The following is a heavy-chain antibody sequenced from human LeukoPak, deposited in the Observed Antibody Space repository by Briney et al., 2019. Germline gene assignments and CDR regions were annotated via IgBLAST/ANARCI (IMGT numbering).Heavy chain of an antibody. Sequence: GGSLRLSCAASGFTFSSYGMHWVRQAPGKGLEWVAVIWYDGSNKYYADSVKGRFTISRDNSKNTLYLQMNSLRAEDTAVYYCAKEPYDSSGYYFFSTGYWGQGTLVTVSS. CDR3: AKEPYDSSGYYFFSTGY. D-gene: IGHD3-22*01. CDR1: GFTFSSYG. V-gene: IGHV3-33*06. J-gene: IGHJ4*02. CDR2: IWYDGSNK.